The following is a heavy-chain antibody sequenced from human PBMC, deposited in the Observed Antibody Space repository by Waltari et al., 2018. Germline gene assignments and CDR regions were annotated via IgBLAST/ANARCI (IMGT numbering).Heavy chain of an antibody. CDR1: GYTVTQLS. J-gene: IGHJ6*02. CDR2: FDPEDGET. Sequence: VQLVQSGAEEQDLEASVKVACTVSGYTVTQLSLHLVRQAPGKGLEWMGGFDPEDGETIYAQKFQVRVTMTEDTSTDTAYMELSSLRSEDTAVYYCATPPAGYYGMDVWGQGTTVTVSS. V-gene: IGHV1-24*01. CDR3: ATPPAGYYGMDV.